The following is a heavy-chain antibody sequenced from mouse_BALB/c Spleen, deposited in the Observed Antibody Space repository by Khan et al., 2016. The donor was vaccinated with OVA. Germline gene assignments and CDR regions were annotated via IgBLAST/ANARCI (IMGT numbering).Heavy chain of an antibody. J-gene: IGHJ2*01. CDR3: TRSYRSDFDY. Sequence: VQLQQSGPELVRPGASVKISCKASGYSFTGYFMNWVMQSHGKSLEWIGRIHPHIGETFYNQRFKDKATLTVDESSSTAHMERRSLASDDSAVYYCTRSYRSDFDYWGQGTTLTGSS. CDR2: IHPHIGET. V-gene: IGHV1-20*02. CDR1: GYSFTGYF. D-gene: IGHD1-1*01.